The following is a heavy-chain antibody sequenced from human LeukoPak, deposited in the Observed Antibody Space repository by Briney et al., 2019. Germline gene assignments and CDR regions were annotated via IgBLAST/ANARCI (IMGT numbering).Heavy chain of an antibody. V-gene: IGHV3-23*01. Sequence: HGGSLRLSCAASGFTFKDYAMNWVRQAPGKGLELVSSVSGTGGTTYYADSVKGRFTISRDNSKNTLYLQMNSLRAEDTAVYSCAKGGDIVVVPDYFGMDVWGQGTTVTVSS. D-gene: IGHD2-2*01. CDR1: GFTFKDYA. CDR3: AKGGDIVVVPDYFGMDV. CDR2: VSGTGGTT. J-gene: IGHJ6*02.